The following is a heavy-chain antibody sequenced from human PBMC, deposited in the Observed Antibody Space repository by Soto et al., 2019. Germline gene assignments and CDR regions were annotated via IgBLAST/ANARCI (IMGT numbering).Heavy chain of an antibody. V-gene: IGHV3-7*01. CDR3: SRDPYFGAFDM. D-gene: IGHD3-10*01. CDR2: INPDGGEK. J-gene: IGHJ3*02. Sequence: EVLLVESGGDLVQPGGSLRLSCEASGLSFSSSWMTWVRQPPGKGLEWVAEINPDGGEKYYVDSVKGRFTISRDNARNSLYLQMSSLRVEDTAVYYCSRDPYFGAFDMWGQGTMVTVSS. CDR1: GLSFSSSW.